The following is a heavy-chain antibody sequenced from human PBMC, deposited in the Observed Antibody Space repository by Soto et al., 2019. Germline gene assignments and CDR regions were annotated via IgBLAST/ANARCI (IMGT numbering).Heavy chain of an antibody. V-gene: IGHV2-5*02. Sequence: QITLKESGPTLVKPTQTLTLTCSFSGFSLSTSGVGVGWIRQPPGKALEWLALIYWDDDKRYSPSLKSRLTITKDTSKNQVVLTMTHRDPVDTATYYCAHLYCSGGSCYGVAAFAIWGQGTMVTVSS. J-gene: IGHJ3*02. CDR2: IYWDDDK. D-gene: IGHD2-15*01. CDR1: GFSLSTSGVG. CDR3: AHLYCSGGSCYGVAAFAI.